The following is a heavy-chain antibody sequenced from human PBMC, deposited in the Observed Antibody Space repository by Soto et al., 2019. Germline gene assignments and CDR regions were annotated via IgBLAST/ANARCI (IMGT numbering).Heavy chain of an antibody. CDR1: GFTFSSYS. CDR2: ISSSSSYI. D-gene: IGHD1-26*01. CDR3: ARSSGGSGFPYYYYGMDV. Sequence: GGSLRLSCAASGFTFSSYSMNWVRQAPGKGLEWVSSISSSSSYIYYADSVKGRFTISRDNAKNSLYLQMNSLRAEDTAVYYCARSSGGSGFPYYYYGMDVWGQGTTVTVSS. J-gene: IGHJ6*02. V-gene: IGHV3-21*01.